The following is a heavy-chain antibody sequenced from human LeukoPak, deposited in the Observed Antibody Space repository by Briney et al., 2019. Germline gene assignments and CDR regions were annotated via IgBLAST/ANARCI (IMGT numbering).Heavy chain of an antibody. CDR3: ARGGGGGFSPDDF. CDR2: VYKRGST. D-gene: IGHD3/OR15-3a*01. V-gene: IGHV4-59*02. J-gene: IGHJ4*02. CDR1: GASVNNYY. Sequence: PSETLSLTCLVSGASVNNYYWSWLRQPPAKGPEWIADVYKRGSTNYNPSLKSRVSISVDTPKNQFSLRLNSVTAADTAVYYCARGGGGGFSPDDFWGQGTLVTVSS.